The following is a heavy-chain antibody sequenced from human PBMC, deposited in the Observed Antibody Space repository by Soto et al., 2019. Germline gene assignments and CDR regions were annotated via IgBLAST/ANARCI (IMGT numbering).Heavy chain of an antibody. V-gene: IGHV3-13*01. CDR2: IGTAGDT. D-gene: IGHD3-16*01. CDR1: GFTCSSYD. J-gene: IGHJ4*02. Sequence: SLRLSCAASGFTCSSYDFHWVRQATGKGLEWVSGIGTAGDTYYAGSVKGRFIMSRENAKNSLYLQMNSLRAGDTAVYYCTRGANGFDYWGQGTLVTVSS. CDR3: TRGANGFDY.